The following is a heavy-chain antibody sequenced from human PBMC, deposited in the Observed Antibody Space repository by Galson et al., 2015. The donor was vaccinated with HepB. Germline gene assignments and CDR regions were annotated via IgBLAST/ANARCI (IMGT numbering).Heavy chain of an antibody. CDR1: GFTFSSYG. CDR3: AKDQYYYGSGSYCFDY. CDR2: ISYDGSNK. V-gene: IGHV3-30*18. D-gene: IGHD3-10*01. Sequence: LRLSCAASGFTFSSYGMHWVRQAPGKGLEWVAVISYDGSNKYYADSVKGRFTISRDNSKNTLYLQMNSLRAEDTAVYYCAKDQYYYGSGSYCFDYWGQGTLVTVSS. J-gene: IGHJ4*02.